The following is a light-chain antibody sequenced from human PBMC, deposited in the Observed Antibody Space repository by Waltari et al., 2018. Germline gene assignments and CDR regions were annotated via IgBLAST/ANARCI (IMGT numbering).Light chain of an antibody. V-gene: IGLV1-51*01. J-gene: IGLJ2*01. CDR2: DNR. Sequence: QPILTQPPSVSAAPGQKVTISCSGTNSNIGKNFVSWYQRLPGAAPKLLIYDNRRRPSGIPDRFYASRSGTAATLAITGLQTGDEADYFCGTPDDTLGIVIFGGGTRLTVL. CDR1: NSNIGKNF. CDR3: GTPDDTLGIVI.